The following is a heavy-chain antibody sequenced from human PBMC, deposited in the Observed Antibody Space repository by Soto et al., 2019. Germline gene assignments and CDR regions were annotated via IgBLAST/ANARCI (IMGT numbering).Heavy chain of an antibody. CDR2: IKQDGSEK. CDR3: ARVSISLGAAGTRGGWYFDL. D-gene: IGHD6-13*01. Sequence: GGSLRLSCAASGFTFSSYWMSWVRQAPGKGLEWVANIKQDGSEKYYVDSVKGRFTISRDNAKNSLYLQMNSLRAEDTAVYYCARVSISLGAAGTRGGWYFDLWGRGTLVTVSS. V-gene: IGHV3-7*01. J-gene: IGHJ2*01. CDR1: GFTFSSYW.